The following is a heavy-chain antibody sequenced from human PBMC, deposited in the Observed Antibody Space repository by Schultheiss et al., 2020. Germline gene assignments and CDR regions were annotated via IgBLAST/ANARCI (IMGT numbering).Heavy chain of an antibody. Sequence: GGSLRLSCAASGFTFDDYAMHWVRQAPGKGLEWVSLISWDGGSTYYADSVKGRFTISRDNSKNSLYLQMNSLRAEDTALYYCAKDRSSSYYSNYYGMDVWGQGTTVTVSS. V-gene: IGHV3-43D*04. CDR1: GFTFDDYA. CDR3: AKDRSSSYYSNYYGMDV. D-gene: IGHD6-13*01. CDR2: ISWDGGST. J-gene: IGHJ6*02.